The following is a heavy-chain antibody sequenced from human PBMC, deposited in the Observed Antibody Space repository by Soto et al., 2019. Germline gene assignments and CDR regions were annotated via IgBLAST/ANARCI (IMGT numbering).Heavy chain of an antibody. CDR2: ISPFLDMA. CDR3: ARDRPEYYFDY. Sequence: EASVKVSCKASGGTFSSFTISWVRQAPGQGLEWMGRISPFLDMANYAQTLQGRVTITADKATSTAYMELSSLRSEDTAVYYCARDRPEYYFDYWGQGALVTVSS. CDR1: GGTFSSFT. J-gene: IGHJ4*02. V-gene: IGHV1-69*04.